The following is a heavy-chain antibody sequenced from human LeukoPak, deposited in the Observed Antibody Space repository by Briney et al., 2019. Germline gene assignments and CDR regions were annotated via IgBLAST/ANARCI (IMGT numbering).Heavy chain of an antibody. D-gene: IGHD1-1*01. J-gene: IGHJ6*03. CDR2: IYYSGST. CDR3: ARQLQPYYYMDV. Sequence: SQTLSLTCTVSGGSVSSGGYYWNWIRQHPGKGLEWIGYIYYSGSTYYNPSLKSRVTISVDTSKNQFSLKLSSVTAADTAVYYCARQLQPYYYMDVWGKGTTVTVSS. V-gene: IGHV4-31*03. CDR1: GGSVSSGGYY.